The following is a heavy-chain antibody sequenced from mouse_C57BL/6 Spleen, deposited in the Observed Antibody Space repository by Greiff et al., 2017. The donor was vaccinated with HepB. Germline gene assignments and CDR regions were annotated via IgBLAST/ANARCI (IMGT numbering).Heavy chain of an antibody. D-gene: IGHD2-1*01. CDR2: INPNNGGT. J-gene: IGHJ4*01. V-gene: IGHV1-26*01. CDR3: ARREIRFRGNYDYAMDY. CDR1: GYTFTDYY. Sequence: EVQLQQSGPELVKPGASVKISCKASGYTFTDYYMNWVKQSHGKSLEWIGDINPNNGGTSYNQKFKGKATLTVDKSSSTAYMELRSLTSEDSAVYYCARREIRFRGNYDYAMDYWGQGTSVTVSS.